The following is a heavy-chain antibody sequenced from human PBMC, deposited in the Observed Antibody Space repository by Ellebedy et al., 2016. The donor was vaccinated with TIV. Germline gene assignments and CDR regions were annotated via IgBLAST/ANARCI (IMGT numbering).Heavy chain of an antibody. Sequence: GESLKISXAASGFTFSSYSMNWVRQAPGKGLEWVSSISSSSSYIYYADSVKGRFTISRDNAKSSLYLQMNSLRAEDTAVYYCARAPRGTVTTWIDYWGQGTLVTVSS. D-gene: IGHD4-17*01. CDR3: ARAPRGTVTTWIDY. CDR1: GFTFSSYS. J-gene: IGHJ4*02. V-gene: IGHV3-21*01. CDR2: ISSSSSYI.